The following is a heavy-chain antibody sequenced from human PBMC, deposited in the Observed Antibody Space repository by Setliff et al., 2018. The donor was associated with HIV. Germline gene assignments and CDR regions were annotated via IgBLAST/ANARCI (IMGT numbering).Heavy chain of an antibody. CDR3: ARDNLYYNLYDGSPVYGMDV. Sequence: GGSLRLSCAASGFTFRNYNFNWVRQAPGRGLDWVSSISIGSGAAIDYADSVQGRFTISRDNSKNSLYLQMNGLRVEDTGVYYCARDNLYYNLYDGSPVYGMDVWGQGTTVTVAS. D-gene: IGHD3-3*01. V-gene: IGHV3-21*01. CDR1: GFTFRNYN. CDR2: ISIGSGAAI. J-gene: IGHJ6*02.